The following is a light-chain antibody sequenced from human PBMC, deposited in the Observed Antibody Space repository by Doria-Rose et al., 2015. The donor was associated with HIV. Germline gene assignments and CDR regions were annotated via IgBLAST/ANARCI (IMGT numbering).Light chain of an antibody. CDR2: AAS. J-gene: IGKJ2*02. Sequence: WYRQNPWQAPKLRMYAASNSKSDVPSTFSVSGSRTDFTPLISSMQPEDFTAYYCLQSGCTPRTFGQGTKGEIK. CDR3: LQSGCTPRT. V-gene: IGKV1-39*01.